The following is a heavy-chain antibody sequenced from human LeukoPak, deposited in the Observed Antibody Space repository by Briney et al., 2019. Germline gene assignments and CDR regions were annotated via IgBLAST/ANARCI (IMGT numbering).Heavy chain of an antibody. J-gene: IGHJ6*02. Sequence: GGSLRLSCAASGFTFSSYAMHWVRQAPGQGLEYVSCVSRNGGSIYYAKSVKGRFTISRDNSKKTLYLQMGSLRGEDMAVYYCAKSDGLHPSYGMDVWGQGTTVTVSS. D-gene: IGHD5-24*01. V-gene: IGHV3-64*01. CDR2: VSRNGGSI. CDR1: GFTFSSYA. CDR3: AKSDGLHPSYGMDV.